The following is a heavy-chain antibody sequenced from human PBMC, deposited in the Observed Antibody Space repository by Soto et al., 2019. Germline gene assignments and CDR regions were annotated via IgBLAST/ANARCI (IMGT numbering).Heavy chain of an antibody. CDR3: ARLGYCSGGSCYSINYYYGMDV. V-gene: IGHV1-69*13. CDR2: IIPVFGTA. Sequence: SVKVSCKASGGTFSSYAISWVRQAPGQGLEWMGGIIPVFGTANYAQKFQGRVTITADESTSTAYMELSSLRSEDTAVYYCARLGYCSGGSCYSINYYYGMDVWGQGTTVTVSS. J-gene: IGHJ6*02. D-gene: IGHD2-15*01. CDR1: GGTFSSYA.